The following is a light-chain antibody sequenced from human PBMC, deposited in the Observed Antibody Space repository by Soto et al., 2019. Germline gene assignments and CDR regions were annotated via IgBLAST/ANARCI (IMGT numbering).Light chain of an antibody. J-gene: IGKJ2*01. Sequence: DIVMTQSPDSLAVSLGERATINCKSSQSVLYSSNNKNYLACYQQKPGQPHKLLIYWASTRESGVPDRFSGSGSGTDFTLTISSLQAEDVVVYYCQQYYSPYTFGQGTKLEIK. CDR3: QQYYSPYT. CDR2: WAS. V-gene: IGKV4-1*01. CDR1: QSVLYSSNNKNY.